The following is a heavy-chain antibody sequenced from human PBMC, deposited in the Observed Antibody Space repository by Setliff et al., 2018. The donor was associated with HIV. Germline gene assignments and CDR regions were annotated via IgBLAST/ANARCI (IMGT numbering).Heavy chain of an antibody. J-gene: IGHJ4*02. CDR2: ISPYNGHT. V-gene: IGHV1-18*01. Sequence: GASVKVSCKASGYTFTTYDITWVRQAPGQGLEWLGWISPYNGHTNFAQKSQGRVTMTTDTATSTAYMEVRSLRSDDTAVYYCARTDYGGNSGGNYFDYWGQGSLVTVSS. D-gene: IGHD4-17*01. CDR1: GYTFTTYD. CDR3: ARTDYGGNSGGNYFDY.